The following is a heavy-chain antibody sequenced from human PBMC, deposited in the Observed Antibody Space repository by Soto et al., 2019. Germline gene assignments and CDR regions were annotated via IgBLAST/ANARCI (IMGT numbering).Heavy chain of an antibody. J-gene: IGHJ6*02. D-gene: IGHD6-6*01. V-gene: IGHV3-30*18. CDR3: AKEVPEAEAALFYGMDV. Sequence: QVQLVESGGGVVQPGRSPRLSCAASGFTFSSYGMHWVRQAPGKELEWVAVISYDGSNKYYADSVKGRFTISRDNSKNTLYLQMNSLRAEDTAVYYCAKEVPEAEAALFYGMDVWGQGTTVTVSS. CDR1: GFTFSSYG. CDR2: ISYDGSNK.